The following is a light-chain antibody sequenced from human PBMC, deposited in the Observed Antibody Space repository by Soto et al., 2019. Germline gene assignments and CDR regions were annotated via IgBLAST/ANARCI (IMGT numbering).Light chain of an antibody. CDR1: QSVSSSSY. CDR2: VAS. CDR3: RQYGSSPSYT. Sequence: EIVLTQSPGTLSLSPGERATLSCRASQSVSSSSYLAWYQQKPVQAPRLLIYVASSRATGIPDRFSGSGSATDFTLTISRLEPEDFAVYYCRQYGSSPSYTFGQGTKLEIK. V-gene: IGKV3-20*01. J-gene: IGKJ2*01.